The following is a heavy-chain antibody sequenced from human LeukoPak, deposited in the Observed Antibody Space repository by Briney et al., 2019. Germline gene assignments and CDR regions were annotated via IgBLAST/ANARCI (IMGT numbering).Heavy chain of an antibody. Sequence: ASVKVSCKASGYTFTGYYMDWVRQAPGQGREWMGWINPNSGGTNYAQKCQGRVTMTRDTSISTAYLELGRRRSDETAVYYCAREWVGGSPFDYWGQGTLVTVSS. CDR2: INPNSGGT. D-gene: IGHD2-15*01. V-gene: IGHV1-2*02. CDR1: GYTFTGYY. CDR3: AREWVGGSPFDY. J-gene: IGHJ4*02.